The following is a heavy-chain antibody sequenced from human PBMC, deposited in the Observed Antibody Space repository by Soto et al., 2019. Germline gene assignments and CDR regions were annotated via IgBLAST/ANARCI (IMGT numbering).Heavy chain of an antibody. CDR3: ARSGSYYPARNWFGP. CDR2: ISGFNDDT. CDR1: GYTFTSYG. Sequence: QAQLVQSGVEMKNVGASVKVSCKASGYTFTSYGISWVRQAPGQGLEWMGWISGFNDDTNHAQKFQGRVTVTKDTSTITAYMELRSLKSDDTAVYYCARSGSYYPARNWFGPWGQGTLVTVSS. V-gene: IGHV1-18*01. D-gene: IGHD3-10*01. J-gene: IGHJ5*02.